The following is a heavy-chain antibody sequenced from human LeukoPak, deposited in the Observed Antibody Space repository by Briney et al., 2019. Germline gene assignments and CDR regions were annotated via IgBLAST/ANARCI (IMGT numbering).Heavy chain of an antibody. CDR1: GFTFSTYK. J-gene: IGHJ5*02. CDR3: ARDQSGPRGSITGTTSLYNWFDP. Sequence: PGGSLRLSCVAPGFTFSTYKVTWVRQAPGKGLEWVSYISSSGSTIYYADSVKGRFTISRDNAKNSLYLQMNSLRAEDTAVYYCARDQSGPRGSITGTTSLYNWFDPWGQGTLVTVSS. V-gene: IGHV3-48*03. CDR2: ISSSGSTI. D-gene: IGHD1-20*01.